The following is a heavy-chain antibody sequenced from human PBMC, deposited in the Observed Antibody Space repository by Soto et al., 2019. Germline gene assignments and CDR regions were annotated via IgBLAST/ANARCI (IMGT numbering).Heavy chain of an antibody. V-gene: IGHV4-4*07. CDR2: IYHTGYT. J-gene: IGHJ4*02. Sequence: ETLSLPCTVSVGSVTTYYWSWIRQPAGKGLEWIGRIYHTGYTNPNSSLKSRLTMSVDTSKNQFFLRLSSVAAADTAVYYCARVAGAKFDFWGQGILVTVSS. D-gene: IGHD6-19*01. CDR3: ARVAGAKFDF. CDR1: VGSVTTYY.